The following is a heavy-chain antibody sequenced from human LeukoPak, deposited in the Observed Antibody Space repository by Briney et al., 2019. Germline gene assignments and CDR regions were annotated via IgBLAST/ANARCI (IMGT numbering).Heavy chain of an antibody. Sequence: PGGSLRLSCAASGFTFSTYWMSWVRQAPGKGLEWVANIKQDGSEKYYVDSVKDRFTISRDNAKNSLYLQMNSLSVEDTAVYYCARTVYRTFDSCDEGTLVTVSS. CDR3: ARTVYRTFDS. CDR1: GFTFSTYW. D-gene: IGHD1-14*01. V-gene: IGHV3-7*01. J-gene: IGHJ4*02. CDR2: IKQDGSEK.